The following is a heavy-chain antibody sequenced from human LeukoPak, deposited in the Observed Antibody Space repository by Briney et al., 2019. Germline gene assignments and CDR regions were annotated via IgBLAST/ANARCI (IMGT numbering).Heavy chain of an antibody. J-gene: IGHJ6*03. CDR1: GFTFSSYA. Sequence: GGSLRLSCAASGFTFSSYAMSWVRQAPGKGLVWVSRINTDGSSTSYADSVKGRFTISRDNAKNTLYLQMNSLRAEDTAVYYCARRYDFWSGYYYYYMDVWGKGTTVTVSS. CDR3: ARRYDFWSGYYYYYMDV. D-gene: IGHD3-3*01. V-gene: IGHV3-74*01. CDR2: INTDGSST.